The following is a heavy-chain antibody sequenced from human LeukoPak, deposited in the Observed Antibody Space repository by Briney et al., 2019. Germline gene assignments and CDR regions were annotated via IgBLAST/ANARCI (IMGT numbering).Heavy chain of an antibody. J-gene: IGHJ4*02. D-gene: IGHD7-27*01. V-gene: IGHV1-46*01. Sequence: GASVKVSCKASGYTFTSYAMNWVRQAPGQGLEWMGIINPSGGSTSYAQKFQGRVTMTRDTSTSTVYMELSSLRSEDTAVYYCARDTSGDPRYFDYWGQGTLVTVSS. CDR1: GYTFTSYA. CDR3: ARDTSGDPRYFDY. CDR2: INPSGGST.